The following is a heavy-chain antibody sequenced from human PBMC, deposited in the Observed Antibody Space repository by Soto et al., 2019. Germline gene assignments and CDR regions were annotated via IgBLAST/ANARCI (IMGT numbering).Heavy chain of an antibody. CDR1: GFTFSSYG. Sequence: GGSLRLSCAASGFTFSSYGMHWVRQAPGKGLEWVAVISYDGSNKYYADSVKGRFTISRDNSKNTLYLQMNSLRAEDTVVYYCAKGGQETTWYYYVMDVWGKGTTVTVSS. V-gene: IGHV3-30*18. CDR3: AKGGQETTWYYYVMDV. D-gene: IGHD4-17*01. J-gene: IGHJ6*04. CDR2: ISYDGSNK.